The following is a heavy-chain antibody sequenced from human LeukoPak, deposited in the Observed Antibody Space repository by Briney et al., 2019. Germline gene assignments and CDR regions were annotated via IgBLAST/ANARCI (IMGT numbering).Heavy chain of an antibody. CDR2: IYYSGST. J-gene: IGHJ4*02. CDR3: ARQGGRYYYDSSGYYPFYD. Sequence: SETLSLTCTVSGGSISSSSYYWGWIRQPPGKGLEWIGSIYYSGSTYYNPSLKSRVTISVDTSKNQFSLKLSSVTAADTAVYYCARQGGRYYYDSSGYYPFYDWGQGTLVTVSS. V-gene: IGHV4-39*01. CDR1: GGSISSSSYY. D-gene: IGHD3-22*01.